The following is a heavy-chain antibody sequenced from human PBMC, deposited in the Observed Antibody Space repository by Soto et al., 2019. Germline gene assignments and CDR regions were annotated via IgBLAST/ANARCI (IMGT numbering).Heavy chain of an antibody. J-gene: IGHJ5*02. V-gene: IGHV3-30*18. CDR2: ISYDGSNK. Sequence: GGSLRLSCAASGFTFSSYGMHWVRQAPGKGLEWVAVISYDGSNKYYADSVKGRFTISRDNSKNTLYLQMNSLRAEDTAVYYCAKVAAGIGGLNWFDPWGQGTLVTVSS. CDR3: AKVAAGIGGLNWFDP. CDR1: GFTFSSYG. D-gene: IGHD3-10*01.